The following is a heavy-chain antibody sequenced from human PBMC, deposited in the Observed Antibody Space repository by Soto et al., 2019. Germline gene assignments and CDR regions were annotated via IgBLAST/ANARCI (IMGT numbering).Heavy chain of an antibody. V-gene: IGHV1-69*11. CDR2: IIPFIGTA. J-gene: IGHJ6*02. D-gene: IGHD4-4*01. CDR1: GYTFTGYY. CDR3: ARVVMTTVPASYYYGMDV. Sequence: ASVKVSCKASGYTFTGYYMHWVRQTPGQGLEWMGRIIPFIGTANYAQKFQGRVTITADESTSTAYMELTSLRSEDTAVYYCARVVMTTVPASYYYGMDVWGQGTTVTVSS.